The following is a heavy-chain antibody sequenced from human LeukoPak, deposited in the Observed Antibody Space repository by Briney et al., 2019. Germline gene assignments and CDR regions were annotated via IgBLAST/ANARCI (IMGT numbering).Heavy chain of an antibody. CDR1: GFPFSSYA. J-gene: IGHJ4*02. D-gene: IGHD6-13*01. CDR2: IVGGGGST. V-gene: IGHV3-23*01. CDR3: AKTHSSSWHPLDF. Sequence: TGGSLRLSCAASGFPFSSYAMSWVRQAPGKGLEWVSAIVGGGGSTYYADSVKGRFTISRDNSNNTLYLQMNNLRAEDTAVYYCAKTHSSSWHPLDFWGQGTLVTASS.